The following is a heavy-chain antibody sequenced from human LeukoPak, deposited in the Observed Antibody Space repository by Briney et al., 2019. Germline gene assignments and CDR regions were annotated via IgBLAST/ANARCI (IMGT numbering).Heavy chain of an antibody. J-gene: IGHJ4*02. V-gene: IGHV1-2*02. CDR2: INPNSGGT. Sequence: GASVKVSCKASVYTFTVYYMHWVRQAPGQGLEWMGWINPNSGGTNYAQKFQGRVTMTRDTSISTAYMELSRLRSDDTAVYYCASTPDRRGYSGYDLGPLDYWGQGTLVTVSS. D-gene: IGHD5-12*01. CDR3: ASTPDRRGYSGYDLGPLDY. CDR1: VYTFTVYY.